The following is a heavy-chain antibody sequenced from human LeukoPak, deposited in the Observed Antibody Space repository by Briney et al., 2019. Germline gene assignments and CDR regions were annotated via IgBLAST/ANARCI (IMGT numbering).Heavy chain of an antibody. V-gene: IGHV3-48*03. CDR1: GFTFSSYE. J-gene: IGHJ3*02. CDR2: ISSSGSRI. D-gene: IGHD3-3*01. Sequence: GGSLRLSCAASGFTFSSYEMNWVRQAPGKGLEWISHISSSGSRIYYADSVKGRFTISRDNAKNSPYLQMNGLRVEDTAVYYCARGNWIGAFDIWGQGTMVTVSS. CDR3: ARGNWIGAFDI.